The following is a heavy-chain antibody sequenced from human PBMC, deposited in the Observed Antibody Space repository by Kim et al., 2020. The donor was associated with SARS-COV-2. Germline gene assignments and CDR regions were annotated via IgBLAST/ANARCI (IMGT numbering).Heavy chain of an antibody. CDR2: IYYSGST. J-gene: IGHJ4*02. CDR1: GGSISSSSYY. CDR3: AREEPPYYYAY. D-gene: IGHD3-10*01. V-gene: IGHV4-39*07. Sequence: SETLSLTCTVSGGSISSSSYYWGWIRQPPGKGLEWIGSIYYSGSTYYNPSLKSRVTISVDTSKNQFSLKLSSVTAADTAVYYCAREEPPYYYAYWGQGTLVTVSS.